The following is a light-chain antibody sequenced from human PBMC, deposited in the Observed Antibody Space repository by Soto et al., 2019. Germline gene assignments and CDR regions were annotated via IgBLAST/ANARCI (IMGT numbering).Light chain of an antibody. V-gene: IGKV3-20*01. CDR3: QRYGSSVT. CDR2: GAS. Sequence: EVVLTQSPGTLSLSPGDRVTLSCRASESFSSYYLAWYQQKPGQAPRLLIYGASSRAPGTPDRFSGSGSGTDFSLTISRLEPEDFAVYFRQRYGSSVTFGGGTQVDIK. J-gene: IGKJ4*01. CDR1: ESFSSYY.